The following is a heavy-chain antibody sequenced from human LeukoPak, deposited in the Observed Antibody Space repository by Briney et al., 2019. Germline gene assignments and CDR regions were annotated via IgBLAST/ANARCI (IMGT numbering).Heavy chain of an antibody. CDR3: ARVGRLQYGDYVAFDY. Sequence: GGSLRLSCATSGFTFTDYYMSWIRQAPGKGLEWVSYISVSGTTMYYAYSVKGRFTLSRDNAKNSLYLQMNSLRAEDTAVYYCARVGRLQYGDYVAFDYWGQGALVTVSS. D-gene: IGHD4-17*01. J-gene: IGHJ4*02. CDR2: ISVSGTTM. CDR1: GFTFTDYY. V-gene: IGHV3-11*01.